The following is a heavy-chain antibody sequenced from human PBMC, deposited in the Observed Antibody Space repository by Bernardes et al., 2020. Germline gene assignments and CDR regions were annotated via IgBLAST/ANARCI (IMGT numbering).Heavy chain of an antibody. CDR2: IWFDGGTK. Sequence: GGSLRLSCEVSGFTFSRFGMHWVRQAPGKGLEWVAVIWFDGGTKYYAESVRDRFAISRDNSKNTLYLEMNDLRGDDSAVYYCAKVPIAGIAVAGWFDPWGQGTLVTVSS. CDR3: AKVPIAGIAVAGWFDP. D-gene: IGHD6-19*01. V-gene: IGHV3-33*03. CDR1: GFTFSRFG. J-gene: IGHJ5*02.